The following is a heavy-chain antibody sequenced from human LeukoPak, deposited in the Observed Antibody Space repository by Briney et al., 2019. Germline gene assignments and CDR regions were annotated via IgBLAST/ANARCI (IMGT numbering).Heavy chain of an antibody. CDR3: ASPGAYY. CDR2: VSSNGGST. V-gene: IGHV3-64*01. J-gene: IGHJ4*02. CDR1: GFTFSSYV. Sequence: GGSLRLSCAASGFTFSSYVMHWVRQAPGKGLEYVSAVSSNGGSTYYANSVKGRSTISRDNSKNTLYLQMGSLRAEDMAVYYCASPGAYYWGQGTLVTVSS.